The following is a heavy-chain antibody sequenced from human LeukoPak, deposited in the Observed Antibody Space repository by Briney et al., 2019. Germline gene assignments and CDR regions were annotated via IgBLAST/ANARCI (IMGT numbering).Heavy chain of an antibody. Sequence: ASVTVSCKASGYNFKGYFLHWVRQAPGQAPEWMGWINPNSGATTYAQKFQGRVAMTRDTSINSAYLELSSLRSDDTAVYFCARVRITVAGDAFDNWGQGTMVTVSS. CDR2: INPNSGAT. J-gene: IGHJ3*02. V-gene: IGHV1-2*02. CDR1: GYNFKGYF. D-gene: IGHD6-19*01. CDR3: ARVRITVAGDAFDN.